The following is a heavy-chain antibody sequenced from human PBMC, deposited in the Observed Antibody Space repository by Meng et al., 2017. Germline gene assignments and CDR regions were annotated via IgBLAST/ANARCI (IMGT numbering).Heavy chain of an antibody. J-gene: IGHJ2*01. V-gene: IGHV3-23*04. Sequence: VQLEESGGGLVQPGGSLRLSCAASGFTFSTHAMTWVRQAPGKGLEWVSAISSGGDTYYADSVRGRFTISRDNSKNTLYLQMNILRAEDTAVYYCAKFGNGVTLKSCYFDLWGRGTLVTVSS. CDR3: AKFGNGVTLKSCYFDL. CDR2: ISSGGDT. D-gene: IGHD1-1*01. CDR1: GFTFSTHA.